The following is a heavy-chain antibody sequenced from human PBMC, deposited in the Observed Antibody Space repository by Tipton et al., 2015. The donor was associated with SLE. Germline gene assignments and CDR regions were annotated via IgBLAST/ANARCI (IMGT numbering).Heavy chain of an antibody. CDR2: IYYSGST. J-gene: IGHJ6*03. V-gene: IGHV4-39*07. Sequence: TLSLTCTVSGGSISSSSYYWGWVRQPPGKGLEWIGSIYYSGSTYYNPSLKSRVTISVDTSKNQFSLKLSSVTAADTAVYYCARVPVDGYSSSWYANYYYYYYMDVWGKGTTVTVSS. CDR1: GGSISSSSYY. CDR3: ARVPVDGYSSSWYANYYYYYYMDV. D-gene: IGHD6-13*01.